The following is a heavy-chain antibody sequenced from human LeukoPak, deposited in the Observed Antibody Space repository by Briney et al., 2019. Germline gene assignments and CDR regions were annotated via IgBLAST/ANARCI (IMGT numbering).Heavy chain of an antibody. CDR3: ATAKYSGTEYYFDY. V-gene: IGHV1-24*01. D-gene: IGHD1-26*01. CDR2: FDPEDGET. CDR1: GYTLTELS. Sequence: ASVKVSCKVSGYTLTELSMHWARQAPGKGLEWMGGFDPEDGETIYAQKYQGRVTMTEDTSTDTAYMELNSLRSEDTAVYYCATAKYSGTEYYFDYWGQGTLVTVSS. J-gene: IGHJ4*01.